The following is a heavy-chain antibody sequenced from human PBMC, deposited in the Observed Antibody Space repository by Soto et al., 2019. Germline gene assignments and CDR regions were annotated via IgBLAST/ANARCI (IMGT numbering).Heavy chain of an antibody. CDR1: GGSISSYY. D-gene: IGHD3-10*01. J-gene: IGHJ3*02. Sequence: QVQLQESGPGLVKPSETLSLTCTVSGGSISSYYWSWIRQPPGKGLEWIGYIYYSGSTNYNPSLKSRVTISVDTSNNQFSLKLSSVTAADTAVYYCARSTYYYGSGSYSTSGNDAFDIWGQGTMVTVSS. CDR2: IYYSGST. CDR3: ARSTYYYGSGSYSTSGNDAFDI. V-gene: IGHV4-59*01.